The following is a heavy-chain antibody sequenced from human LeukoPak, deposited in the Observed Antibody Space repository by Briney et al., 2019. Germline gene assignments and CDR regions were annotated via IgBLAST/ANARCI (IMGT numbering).Heavy chain of an antibody. J-gene: IGHJ4*02. CDR2: INHSGST. CDR1: GGSFSGYY. Sequence: SETLSLTCAVYGGSFSGYYWSWIRQSPGKGLEWIGEINHSGSTNYNPSLKSRVTISVDTSKNQFSLKLSSVTAADTAVYYCARRVGGSYYGYWGQGTLVTVSS. V-gene: IGHV4-34*01. CDR3: ARRVGGSYYGY. D-gene: IGHD3-16*01.